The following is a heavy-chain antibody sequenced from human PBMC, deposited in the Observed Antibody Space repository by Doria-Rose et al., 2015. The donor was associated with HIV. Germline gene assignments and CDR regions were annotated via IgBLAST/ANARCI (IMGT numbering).Heavy chain of an antibody. D-gene: IGHD6-13*01. CDR3: ARIKSSRWYHKYYFDF. Sequence: ATLKESGPVLVKPTETLTLTCTVSGVSLSSPGMGVSWIRQPPGKALEWLANIFSDDERSYKTSLKSRLTISRGTNKSQVVLTRTEMDPVDKATYYCARIKSSRWYHKYYFDFWGQGTLVIISA. CDR1: GVSLSSPGMG. CDR2: IFSDDER. J-gene: IGHJ4*02. V-gene: IGHV2-26*01.